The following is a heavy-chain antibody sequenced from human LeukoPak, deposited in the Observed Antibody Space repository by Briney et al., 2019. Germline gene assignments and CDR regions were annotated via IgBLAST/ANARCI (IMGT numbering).Heavy chain of an antibody. CDR2: ISSSSGTI. CDR3: AKGSAAAGTGYFDY. V-gene: IGHV3-48*04. CDR1: GFTFSSYN. J-gene: IGHJ4*02. Sequence: PGGSLRLSCAASGFTFSSYNMNWVRQAPGKGLEWVSYISSSSGTIYYADSVKGRFTISRDNAKNSLYLQMNSLRAEDMALYYCAKGSAAAGTGYFDYWGQGTLVTVSS. D-gene: IGHD6-13*01.